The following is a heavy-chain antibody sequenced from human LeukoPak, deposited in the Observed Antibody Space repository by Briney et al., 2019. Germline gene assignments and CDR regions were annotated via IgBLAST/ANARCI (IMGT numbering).Heavy chain of an antibody. V-gene: IGHV3-21*01. CDR2: ISSSSYI. J-gene: IGHJ4*02. D-gene: IGHD6-13*01. CDR3: ARDASPGYSSSWPSSY. Sequence: PGGSLRLSCAASGFTFCSYSMNWVRQAPGKGLEWVSSISSSSYIYYADSVKGRFTISRDNAKNSLYLQMNSLRAEDTAVYYCARDASPGYSSSWPSSYWGQGTLVTVSS. CDR1: GFTFCSYS.